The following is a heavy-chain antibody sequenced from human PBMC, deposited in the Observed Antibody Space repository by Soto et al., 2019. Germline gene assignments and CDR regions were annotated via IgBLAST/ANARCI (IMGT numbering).Heavy chain of an antibody. J-gene: IGHJ4*02. CDR2: ISGSGADT. CDR3: AKVYGGGTRMLTSYFDY. Sequence: EVQLLESGGGLVQPGGSLRLSCAVSGITFRSHALSWVRQAPGKGLEWVSGISGSGADTHYADSVKGRFTISRDNSKNTLSLQMSRLRAADTAVYYCAKVYGGGTRMLTSYFDYWGRGTLVTVSS. D-gene: IGHD3-16*01. CDR1: GITFRSHA. V-gene: IGHV3-23*01.